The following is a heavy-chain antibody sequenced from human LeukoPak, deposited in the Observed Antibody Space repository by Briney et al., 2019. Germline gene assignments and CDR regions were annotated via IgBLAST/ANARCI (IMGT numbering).Heavy chain of an antibody. D-gene: IGHD4-11*01. CDR1: GFTFDDYA. Sequence: GGSLRLSCAASGFTFDDYAMHWVRQAPGKGLEWVSGISWNSGSIGYADSVKGRFTISRDNAKNPLYLQMNSLRAEDTALYYCASKQGDYWGQGTLVTVSS. CDR3: ASKQGDY. J-gene: IGHJ4*02. CDR2: ISWNSGSI. V-gene: IGHV3-9*01.